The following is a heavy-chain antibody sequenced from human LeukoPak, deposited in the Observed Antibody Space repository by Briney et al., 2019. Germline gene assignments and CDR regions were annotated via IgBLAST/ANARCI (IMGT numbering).Heavy chain of an antibody. CDR3: ARGYYYGSGSYYSSLDY. Sequence: GESLKISCKGSGYTFTSYWIGWVRQMPGKGLEWMGIIYPVDSDTRYSPSFQGQATISADKSISTAYLQWSSLKASDTAMYYCARGYYYGSGSYYSSLDYWGQGTLVTVSS. CDR1: GYTFTSYW. CDR2: IYPVDSDT. D-gene: IGHD3-10*01. J-gene: IGHJ4*02. V-gene: IGHV5-51*03.